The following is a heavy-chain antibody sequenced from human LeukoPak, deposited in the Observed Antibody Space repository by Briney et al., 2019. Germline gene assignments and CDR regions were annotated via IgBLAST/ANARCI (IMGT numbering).Heavy chain of an antibody. J-gene: IGHJ4*02. CDR2: IYSGGST. V-gene: IGHV3-66*01. Sequence: GGSLRLSCAASGFTVSSNFMSWVRQAPGKGLEWVSVIYSGGSTYYADSVKGRFTISRDNSKNTLYLQVNSLRVEDTAVYYCALGLVTDYWGQGTLVTVSS. D-gene: IGHD3-9*01. CDR1: GFTVSSNF. CDR3: ALGLVTDY.